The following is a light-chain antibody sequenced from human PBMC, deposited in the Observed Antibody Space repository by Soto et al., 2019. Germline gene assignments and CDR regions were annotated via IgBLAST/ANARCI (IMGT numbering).Light chain of an antibody. CDR1: QSVGGY. V-gene: IGKV3-11*01. CDR2: DAS. Sequence: EIVLTQSPATLSLSPGERATLSCRASQSVGGYLDWYQQKPGQAPRLLIYDASNRASGIPARFSGSGSGTDFTLTISNLEPEDLAVYYCHQRSNWPPLTFGGGTKVEIK. CDR3: HQRSNWPPLT. J-gene: IGKJ4*01.